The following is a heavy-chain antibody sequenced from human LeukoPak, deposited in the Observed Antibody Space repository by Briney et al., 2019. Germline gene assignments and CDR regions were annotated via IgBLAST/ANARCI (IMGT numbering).Heavy chain of an antibody. CDR2: IIPIFGIA. J-gene: IGHJ6*02. V-gene: IGHV1-69*04. CDR1: GGTFSSYA. D-gene: IGHD2-2*01. Sequence: SVKVSCKASGGTFSSYAISWVRQAPGQGLEWMGRIIPIFGIANYAQKFQGRATITADKSTSTAYMELSSLRSEDTAVYYCAREDIVVVPAAPDVWGQGTTVTVSS. CDR3: AREDIVVVPAAPDV.